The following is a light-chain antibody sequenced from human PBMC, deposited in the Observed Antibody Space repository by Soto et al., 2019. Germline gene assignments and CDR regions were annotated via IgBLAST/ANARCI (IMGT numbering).Light chain of an antibody. Sequence: QSALTQADSASGSPGQSITISCTGTSSDIGAYNHVSWYQQQPGKAPKVLIYEVSDRPSGIYHRFSGAKSGNTASLTISGRQADDEADYYCGSHTPGLTWVFGGGTKLTVL. CDR1: SSDIGAYNH. CDR2: EVS. V-gene: IGLV2-14*01. J-gene: IGLJ3*02. CDR3: GSHTPGLTWV.